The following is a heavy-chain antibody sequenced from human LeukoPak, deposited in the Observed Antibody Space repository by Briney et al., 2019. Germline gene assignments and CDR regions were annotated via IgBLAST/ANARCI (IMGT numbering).Heavy chain of an antibody. V-gene: IGHV3-7*03. CDR2: IKQDGSEK. D-gene: IGHD6-19*01. J-gene: IGHJ4*02. Sequence: PGGSLRLSCAASGFTFSSYWMTWIRQAPGKGLEWVANIKQDGSEKYYVDPVKGRFTISRDNAKNSLYLQMNSLRAEDTAVYYCAKAAGWLDYYFDYWGQGTLVTVSS. CDR3: AKAAGWLDYYFDY. CDR1: GFTFSSYW.